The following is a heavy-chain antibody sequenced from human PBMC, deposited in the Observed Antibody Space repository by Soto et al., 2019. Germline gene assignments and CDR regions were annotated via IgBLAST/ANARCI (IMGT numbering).Heavy chain of an antibody. Sequence: PGGSLRLSCAASGFTVSSNYMSWVRQAPGKGLEWVSVIYSGGSTYYADSVKGRFTISRDNSKNTLYLQMNGLRAEDTVTYYCARVTASSSGPAGYWGQGALVTVSS. CDR3: ARVTASSSGPAGY. CDR2: IYSGGST. CDR1: GFTVSSNY. D-gene: IGHD6-6*01. V-gene: IGHV3-53*01. J-gene: IGHJ4*02.